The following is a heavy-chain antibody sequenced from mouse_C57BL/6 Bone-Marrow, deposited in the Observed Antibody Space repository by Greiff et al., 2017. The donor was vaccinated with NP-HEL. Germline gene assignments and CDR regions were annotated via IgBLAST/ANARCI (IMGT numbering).Heavy chain of an antibody. Sequence: QVQLQQSGAELARPGASVKLSCKASGYTFTSYGISWVKQRTGQGLEWIGEIYPRSGNTYYNEKFKGKATLTADKSSSTAYMELRSLTSEDSAVYYCARMGLPLAYWGQGTLVTVSA. CDR2: IYPRSGNT. V-gene: IGHV1-81*01. J-gene: IGHJ3*01. D-gene: IGHD2-4*01. CDR1: GYTFTSYG. CDR3: ARMGLPLAY.